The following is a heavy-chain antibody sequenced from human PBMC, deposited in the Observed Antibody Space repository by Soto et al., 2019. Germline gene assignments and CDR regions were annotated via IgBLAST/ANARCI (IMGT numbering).Heavy chain of an antibody. J-gene: IGHJ6*02. CDR2: VSANNGHT. Sequence: ASVKVSCKASGFTFSNYGLNWVRQAPGQGLEWMGWVSANNGHTNYAQNLQGRVSMTTDTSTSTAYMELRGLTFDDTAVYYCARDIESVTVKHFFDYYAMDVWG. D-gene: IGHD2-8*01. V-gene: IGHV1-18*01. CDR1: GFTFSNYG. CDR3: ARDIESVTVKHFFDYYAMDV.